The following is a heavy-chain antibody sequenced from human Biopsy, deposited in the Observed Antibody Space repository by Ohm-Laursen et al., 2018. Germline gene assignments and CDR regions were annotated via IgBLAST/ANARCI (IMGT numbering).Heavy chain of an antibody. J-gene: IGHJ6*02. Sequence: GSLRLSCSASGFTFSSHAMSWVRQAPGKGLEWASVITGVGGVTYYADPVKGRFTVPRDNSMNTMFLQMNSLRAQDAGTYYCAKWGTSMALYHFYGMDVWGQGTTVSVSS. CDR1: GFTFSSHA. D-gene: IGHD5-18*01. CDR3: AKWGTSMALYHFYGMDV. CDR2: ITGVGGVT. V-gene: IGHV3-23*01.